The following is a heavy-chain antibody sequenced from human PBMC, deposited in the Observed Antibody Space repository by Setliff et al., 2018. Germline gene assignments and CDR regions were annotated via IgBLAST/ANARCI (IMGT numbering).Heavy chain of an antibody. D-gene: IGHD5-18*01. J-gene: IGHJ6*03. CDR3: ARDLRIQLWSNNHNYYYYYMDV. V-gene: IGHV3-33*08. CDR2: IWYDGSNK. CDR1: GFTFSNYA. Sequence: GGSLRLSCAASGFTFSNYAMSWVRQAPGKGLEWVAVIWYDGSNKYYADSVKGRFTISRDNSKNALYLQMNSLRAEDTAVYYCARDLRIQLWSNNHNYYYYYMDVWGKGTTVTVSS.